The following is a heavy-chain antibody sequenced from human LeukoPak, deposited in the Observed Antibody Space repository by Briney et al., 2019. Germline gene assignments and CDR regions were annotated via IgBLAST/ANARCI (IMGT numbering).Heavy chain of an antibody. CDR3: ARGDDYGDYHFDY. Sequence: GGSLRLSCAASGFTFSSYWMSWVRQAPGKGLEWVANIKQDGSEKYYVDSVKGRFTISRDNATNSLYLQMNSLRAEDTAVYYCARGDDYGDYHFDYWGQGTLVTVSS. D-gene: IGHD4-17*01. CDR2: IKQDGSEK. J-gene: IGHJ4*02. CDR1: GFTFSSYW. V-gene: IGHV3-7*01.